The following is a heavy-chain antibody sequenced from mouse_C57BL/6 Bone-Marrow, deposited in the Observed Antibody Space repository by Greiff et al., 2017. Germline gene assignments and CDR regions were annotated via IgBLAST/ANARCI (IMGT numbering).Heavy chain of an antibody. CDR3: AEANWAWFAY. CDR1: GYSFTGYY. J-gene: IGHJ3*01. CDR2: INPSTGGT. V-gene: IGHV1-42*01. Sequence: VQLQQSGPELVKPGASVKISCKASGYSFTGYYMNWVKQSPEKSLEWIGEINPSTGGTTYNQKFKAKATLTVDKSSSTAYMQLKSLTSEDSAVYYCAEANWAWFAYWGQGTLVTVPA. D-gene: IGHD4-1*01.